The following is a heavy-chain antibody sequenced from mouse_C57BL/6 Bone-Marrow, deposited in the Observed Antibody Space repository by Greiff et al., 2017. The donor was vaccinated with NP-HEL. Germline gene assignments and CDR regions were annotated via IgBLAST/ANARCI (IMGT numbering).Heavy chain of an antibody. V-gene: IGHV1-19*01. CDR1: GYTFTDYY. D-gene: IGHD1-1*02. Sequence: VQLKQSGPVLVKPGASVKMSCKASGYTFTDYYMNWVKQSHGKSLEWIGVINPYNGGTSYNQKFKGKATLTVDKSSSTAYMELNSLTSEDSAVYYCARERHHILWGGFAYWGQGTLVTVSA. CDR3: ARERHHILWGGFAY. CDR2: INPYNGGT. J-gene: IGHJ3*01.